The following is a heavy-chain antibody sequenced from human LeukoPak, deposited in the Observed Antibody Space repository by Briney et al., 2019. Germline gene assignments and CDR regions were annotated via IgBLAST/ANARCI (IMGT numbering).Heavy chain of an antibody. CDR2: ISYDGSNK. CDR3: ARGHHSYYYDSSGVDY. Sequence: GGSLRLSCAASGFTFSSYAMHWVRQAPGKGLEWVAVISYDGSNKYYADSVKGRFTISRDNSKNTLYLQMNSLRAEDTAVYYCARGHHSYYYDSSGVDYWGQGTLVTVSS. V-gene: IGHV3-30*04. D-gene: IGHD3-22*01. J-gene: IGHJ4*02. CDR1: GFTFSSYA.